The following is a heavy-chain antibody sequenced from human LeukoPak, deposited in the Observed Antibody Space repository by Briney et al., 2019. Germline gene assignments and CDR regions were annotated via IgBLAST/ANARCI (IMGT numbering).Heavy chain of an antibody. V-gene: IGHV3-23*01. Sequence: GGSLRLSCAASGLTFSSYAMSWVRQAPGKGPEWVSAISDSGGSTYYADSVKGRFTISRDNSKNTLYLRMNSLRAEDTAVYYCAKRPIAAADNDAFDIWGQGTMVTVSS. CDR2: ISDSGGST. CDR3: AKRPIAAADNDAFDI. D-gene: IGHD6-13*01. CDR1: GLTFSSYA. J-gene: IGHJ3*02.